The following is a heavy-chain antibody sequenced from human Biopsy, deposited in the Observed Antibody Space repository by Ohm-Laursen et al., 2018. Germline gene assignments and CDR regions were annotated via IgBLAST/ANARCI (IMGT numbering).Heavy chain of an antibody. V-gene: IGHV4-59*02. CDR2: IFDDGAT. D-gene: IGHD3-3*01. Sequence: SQTLSLTCSVSGGSVRGYYWSWTRQTSGTGLAWIGHIFDDGATNYSPSPSLQGRVTLSIDTSENTFSLTLTSLTRADTGVYYCARVRGSGFFAFDIWGRGTTVSVSS. CDR1: GGSVRGYY. J-gene: IGHJ3*02. CDR3: ARVRGSGFFAFDI.